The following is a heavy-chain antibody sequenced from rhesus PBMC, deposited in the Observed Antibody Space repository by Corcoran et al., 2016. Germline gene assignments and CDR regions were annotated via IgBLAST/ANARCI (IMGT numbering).Heavy chain of an antibody. CDR1: GFTVVDYG. D-gene: IGHD6-13*01. J-gene: IGHJ4*01. V-gene: IGHV3-183*01. Sequence: EAQLVESGGGLVEPGGSIRLSCDASGFTVVDYGSHWGRQVPGKGLEWVSAMSSASSYIYDTDSVKGRFTISRDNAKNSLSLQMSSLRAEDTAVYYCTRSSSWSFDYWGQGVLVTVSS. CDR3: TRSSSWSFDY. CDR2: MSSASSYI.